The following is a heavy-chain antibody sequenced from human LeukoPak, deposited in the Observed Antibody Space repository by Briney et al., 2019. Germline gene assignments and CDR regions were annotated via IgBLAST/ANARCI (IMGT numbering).Heavy chain of an antibody. V-gene: IGHV3-9*01. D-gene: IGHD4-17*01. CDR3: VRGTTVTTMGWLDH. Sequence: GGSLRLSCAASGFRFDDYAMHWVRQGPGKGLEWVSGISSTSGTMDYADSVKGRFTISRDNAKNSLYLQMSTLSAEDTAFYYCVRGTTVTTMGWLDHWGQGTLVTVSS. J-gene: IGHJ5*02. CDR2: ISSTSGTM. CDR1: GFRFDDYA.